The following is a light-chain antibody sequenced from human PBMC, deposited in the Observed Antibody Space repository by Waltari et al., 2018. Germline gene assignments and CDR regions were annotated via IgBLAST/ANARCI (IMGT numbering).Light chain of an antibody. CDR3: QQYYSLYT. CDR1: RSLLYSSNTNNY. CDR2: WAS. V-gene: IGKV4-1*01. Sequence: DIVMTQSPDSLAVSLGERATINCKSSRSLLYSSNTNNYLAWYQQKTGPTPKLIIYWASTRQSGVPDLFSGSGSGTDFTLTISSLQAEDVAVYYCQQYYSLYTFGQGTKLEI. J-gene: IGKJ2*01.